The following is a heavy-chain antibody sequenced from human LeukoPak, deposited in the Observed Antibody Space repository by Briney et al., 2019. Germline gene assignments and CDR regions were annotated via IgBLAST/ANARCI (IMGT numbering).Heavy chain of an antibody. Sequence: QPGGSLRLSCAASGFTFSSYEMNWVRQAPGKGLEWVSYISSSGSTIYYADSVKGRFTISRDNSKNTLYLQMNSLRAEDTAVYYCAKPGVRYSYGSSFDYWGQGTLVTVSS. V-gene: IGHV3-48*03. J-gene: IGHJ4*02. CDR1: GFTFSSYE. CDR3: AKPGVRYSYGSSFDY. D-gene: IGHD5-18*01. CDR2: ISSSGSTI.